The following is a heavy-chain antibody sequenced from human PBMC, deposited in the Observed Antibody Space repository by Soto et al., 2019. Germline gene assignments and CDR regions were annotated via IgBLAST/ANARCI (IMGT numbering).Heavy chain of an antibody. CDR3: TRDYYDGSASYGFDL. CDR1: GYTFTDYY. V-gene: IGHV1-2*04. J-gene: IGHJ3*01. CDR2: INPRSSGA. Sequence: ASVKVSCKASGYTFTDYYIHWVRQAPGQGLEWMGWINPRSSGANIARKFEGWVTLTRDTSVRTVYMEMGWLKSNDTAVYYCTRDYYDGSASYGFDLWGQGTLVTVSS. D-gene: IGHD3-22*01.